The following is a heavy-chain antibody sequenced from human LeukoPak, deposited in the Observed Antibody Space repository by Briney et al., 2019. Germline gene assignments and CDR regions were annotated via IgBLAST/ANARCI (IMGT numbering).Heavy chain of an antibody. CDR2: IWYDGSNK. CDR3: ARGIPDNIDY. J-gene: IGHJ4*02. V-gene: IGHV3-33*01. D-gene: IGHD1-20*01. CDR1: GFTFSSYG. Sequence: PGVSLRLSCAASGFTFSSYGMHWVRQAPGKGLEWVAVIWYDGSNKYYADSVKGRFTVSRDNSKNTLYLQMNSLRAEDTAVYYCARGIPDNIDYWGQGTLVTVSS.